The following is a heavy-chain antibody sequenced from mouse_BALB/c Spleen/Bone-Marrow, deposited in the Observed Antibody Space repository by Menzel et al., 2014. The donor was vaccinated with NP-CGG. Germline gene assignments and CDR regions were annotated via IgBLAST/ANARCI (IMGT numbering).Heavy chain of an antibody. CDR3: ARWNYYGSLYWDMDV. V-gene: IGHV1S81*02. D-gene: IGHD1-1*01. CDR2: IIPSNGRT. CDR1: GYTFTSYW. J-gene: IGHJ1*01. Sequence: VQLQQSGAELVKPGASVKLSCKASGYTFTSYWMHWVKQRPGQGLEWIGAIIPSNGRTNYNEKFKSKATLTKDKSTSTAYMQLSSLTSEDSAVYYSARWNYYGSLYWDMDVWGAGTTVTVPS.